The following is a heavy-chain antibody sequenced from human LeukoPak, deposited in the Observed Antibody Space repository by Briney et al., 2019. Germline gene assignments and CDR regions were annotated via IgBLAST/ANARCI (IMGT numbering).Heavy chain of an antibody. D-gene: IGHD5-24*01. CDR3: ATDSGVGMATTFSILDI. CDR1: GFIFSNYG. J-gene: IGHJ3*02. V-gene: IGHV3-30*02. CDR2: IRYDGSNQ. Sequence: GGSLRLSCAASGFIFSNYGMHWVRQAPGKGLEWVAFIRYDGSNQYYADSVKGRFTISRDSSKNTLYLQMNSLRAEDTAVYYCATDSGVGMATTFSILDIWGQGTMVTVSS.